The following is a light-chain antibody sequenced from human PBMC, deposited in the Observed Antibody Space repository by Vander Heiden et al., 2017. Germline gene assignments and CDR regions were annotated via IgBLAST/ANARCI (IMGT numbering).Light chain of an antibody. CDR1: TLRDKY. CDR2: QRD. CDR3: QAWDSGTAP. Sequence: SYELTQPPSVSVSPGQTARITCSGDTLRDKYICWYQQKPGQSPVLVIDQRDKRPSGIPERFSGSISGNTATLIISGTQAMDEADYYCQAWDSGTAPFGGGTKLTVL. J-gene: IGLJ3*02. V-gene: IGLV3-1*01.